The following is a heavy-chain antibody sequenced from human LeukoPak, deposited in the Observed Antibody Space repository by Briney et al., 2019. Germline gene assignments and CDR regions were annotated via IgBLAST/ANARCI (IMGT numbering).Heavy chain of an antibody. D-gene: IGHD6-13*01. V-gene: IGHV3-30*18. CDR1: GFNFTSYG. J-gene: IGHJ4*02. Sequence: PGRSLRLSCAASGFNFTSYGMHWVRQAPGKGLEWVAVISYDGSDKSYADSVKGRFTISRDNSKNTLFLQMNSLRAEDTAVYYCAKDLVGSSWSHGFDYWGQGTLVTVSS. CDR3: AKDLVGSSWSHGFDY. CDR2: ISYDGSDK.